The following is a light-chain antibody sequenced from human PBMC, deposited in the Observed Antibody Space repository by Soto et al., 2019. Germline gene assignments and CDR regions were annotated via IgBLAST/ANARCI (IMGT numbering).Light chain of an antibody. CDR1: QGITSA. Sequence: IQLTQSPFSLSASVGDRVTITCRASQGITSALAWYQQKPGKAPKLLIYDDSKLESGVPSRFSGSGSGTDYTLTISSLQPEDFATYYCQQFTVYPVTFGQGTRLEIK. J-gene: IGKJ5*01. CDR2: DDS. CDR3: QQFTVYPVT. V-gene: IGKV1-13*02.